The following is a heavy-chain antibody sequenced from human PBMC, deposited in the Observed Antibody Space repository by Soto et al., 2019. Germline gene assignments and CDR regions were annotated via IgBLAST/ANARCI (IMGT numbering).Heavy chain of an antibody. CDR3: AKETTYYDILTGYDY. V-gene: IGHV3-30*18. CDR2: ISYDGSNK. Sequence: GGSLRLSCAASGFTFSSYGMHWVRQAPGKGLEWVAVISYDGSNKYYADSVKGRFTISRDNSKNTLYLQMNSLRAEDTAVYYCAKETTYYDILTGYDYWGQGTLVTVSS. J-gene: IGHJ4*02. CDR1: GFTFSSYG. D-gene: IGHD3-9*01.